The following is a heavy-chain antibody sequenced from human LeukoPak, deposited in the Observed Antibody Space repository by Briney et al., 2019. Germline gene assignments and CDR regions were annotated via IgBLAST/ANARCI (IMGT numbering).Heavy chain of an antibody. CDR2: ISSSGSTI. CDR1: GFTFSSYE. J-gene: IGHJ4*02. Sequence: GGSLRLSCAASGFTFSSYEMNWVRQAPGKGLEWVSYISSSGSTIYYADSVKGRFTISRDNAKNSLYLQMNSLRAEDTAVYYCARVGYSSGWYYFDHWGQGTLVTVPS. CDR3: ARVGYSSGWYYFDH. V-gene: IGHV3-48*03. D-gene: IGHD6-19*01.